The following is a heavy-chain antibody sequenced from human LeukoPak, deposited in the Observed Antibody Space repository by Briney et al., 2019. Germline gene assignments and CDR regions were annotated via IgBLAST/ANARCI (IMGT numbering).Heavy chain of an antibody. CDR2: ISYDGSNK. CDR3: AVAYDSSGYYAY. CDR1: GFTFSSYG. J-gene: IGHJ4*02. D-gene: IGHD3-22*01. V-gene: IGHV3-30*03. Sequence: PGRSLRLSCAASGFTFSSYGMHWVRQAPGKGLEWVAVISYDGSNKYYADSVKGRFTISRDNSKNTLYLQMNSLRAEDTAVYYCAVAYDSSGYYAYWGQGTLVTVSS.